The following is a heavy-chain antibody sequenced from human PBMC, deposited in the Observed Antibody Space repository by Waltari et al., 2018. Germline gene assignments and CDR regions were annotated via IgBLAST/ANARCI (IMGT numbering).Heavy chain of an antibody. CDR1: GFTFSRYW. J-gene: IGHJ4*02. CDR2: INSDGSST. CDR3: ARAKGVGASSIFDY. Sequence: EVQLVESGGGLVQPGGSLSLSCAASGFTFSRYWMHWVRQAPGKGLVWVSRINSDGSSTSYADSVKGRFTISRDNAKNTLYLQMNSLRAEDTAVYYCARAKGVGASSIFDYWGQGTLVTVSS. D-gene: IGHD1-26*01. V-gene: IGHV3-74*01.